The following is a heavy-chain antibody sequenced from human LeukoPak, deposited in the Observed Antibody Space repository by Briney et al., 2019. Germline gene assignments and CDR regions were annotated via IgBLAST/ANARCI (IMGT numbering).Heavy chain of an antibody. V-gene: IGHV4-34*01. D-gene: IGHD3-10*01. CDR2: INHSGST. Sequence: SETLSLTCAVYGGSFSGYYWSWIRQPPGKGLEWIGEINHSGSTNYNPSLKSRVTISVDTSKNQFSLKLSSVTAADTAVYYCARSAYYYGSGRGYFDYWGQGTLVTVSS. CDR3: ARSAYYYGSGRGYFDY. J-gene: IGHJ4*02. CDR1: GGSFSGYY.